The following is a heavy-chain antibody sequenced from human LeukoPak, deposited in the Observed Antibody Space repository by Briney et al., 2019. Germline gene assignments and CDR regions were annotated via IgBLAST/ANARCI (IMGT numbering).Heavy chain of an antibody. J-gene: IGHJ5*02. V-gene: IGHV3-23*01. CDR1: GFTFSSYA. CDR2: ISGSGGST. Sequence: TGGSLRLSCAASGFTFSSYAMSWVRQAPGKGLEWVSAISGSGGSTYYADSVKGRFTISRDNSKNTLYLQMNSLRAEDTAVYYCAKDRKLRGQNNWFDPWGQGTLVTVSS. CDR3: AKDRKLRGQNNWFDP. D-gene: IGHD4-17*01.